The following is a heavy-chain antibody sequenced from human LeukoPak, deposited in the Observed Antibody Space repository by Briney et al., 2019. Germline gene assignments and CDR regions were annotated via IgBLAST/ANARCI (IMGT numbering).Heavy chain of an antibody. CDR2: ITAIDGRT. CDR3: TKDRRGPAAGAWYFDS. Sequence: GGSLRLSCAASGFTFSSYWMSWVRQAPGRGLEWVSSITAIDGRTYYADSVRGRFTISRDNSKNTVYLQLNSLRAGDTAIYYCTKDRRGPAAGAWYFDSWGQGTLVTVSS. J-gene: IGHJ4*02. V-gene: IGHV3-23*01. D-gene: IGHD2-15*01. CDR1: GFTFSSYW.